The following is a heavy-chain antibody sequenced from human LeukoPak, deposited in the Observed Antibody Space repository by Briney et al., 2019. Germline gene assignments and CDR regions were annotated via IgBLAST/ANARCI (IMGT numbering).Heavy chain of an antibody. CDR1: GGTFSSYA. J-gene: IGHJ4*02. Sequence: GASVKVSCKASGGTFSSYAISWVRQAPGQGLEWMGGIIPIFGTANYAQKFQGRVTITTDESTSTAYMELSSLGSEDTAVYYCASPDSSGFVFDYWGQGTLVTVSS. V-gene: IGHV1-69*05. D-gene: IGHD3-22*01. CDR3: ASPDSSGFVFDY. CDR2: IIPIFGTA.